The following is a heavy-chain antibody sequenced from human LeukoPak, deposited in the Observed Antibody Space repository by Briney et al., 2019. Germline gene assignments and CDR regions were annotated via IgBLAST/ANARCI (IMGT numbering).Heavy chain of an antibody. J-gene: IGHJ4*02. V-gene: IGHV4-39*07. D-gene: IGHD4/OR15-4a*01. Sequence: NPSETLSLTCTVSGDSISSSFYYWGWIRQPPGKGLEWIGSIYYGGGTHYNPSLKSRATIFLDTSMNQFSLRLTPVTAADTALYFCARESFEEPGTMDHWGQGTLVSVSS. CDR3: ARESFEEPGTMDH. CDR2: IYYGGGT. CDR1: GDSISSSFYY.